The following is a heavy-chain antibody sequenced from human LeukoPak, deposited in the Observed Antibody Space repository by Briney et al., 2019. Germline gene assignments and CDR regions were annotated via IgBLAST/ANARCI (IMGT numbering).Heavy chain of an antibody. J-gene: IGHJ5*02. CDR3: ARGGPYCSGGGCYSRTSNWFDP. CDR2: IYTSGST. CDR1: GGSISSGSYY. V-gene: IGHV4-61*09. Sequence: SQTLSLTCTVSGGSISSGSYYWSWIRQPAGKGLEWIGHIYTSGSTNYNPSLKSRVTISVDTSKNQFTLKLSSVTATDTAVYYCARGGPYCSGGGCYSRTSNWFDPWGQGTLVTVSS. D-gene: IGHD2-15*01.